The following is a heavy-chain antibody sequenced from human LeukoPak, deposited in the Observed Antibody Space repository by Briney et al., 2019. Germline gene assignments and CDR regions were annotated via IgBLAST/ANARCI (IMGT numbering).Heavy chain of an antibody. Sequence: SGTLSLTCTVSGGSISSHYLGWIRQPPGKGLEWIGWIYYSGNTKYNTSLKSRVTISLDTSKNQFSLSLTSVTAADTAVYYCTRHTWGLGSDHWGQGTLVTVSS. CDR3: TRHTWGLGSDH. D-gene: IGHD7-27*01. J-gene: IGHJ4*02. CDR1: GGSISSHY. CDR2: IYYSGNT. V-gene: IGHV4-59*08.